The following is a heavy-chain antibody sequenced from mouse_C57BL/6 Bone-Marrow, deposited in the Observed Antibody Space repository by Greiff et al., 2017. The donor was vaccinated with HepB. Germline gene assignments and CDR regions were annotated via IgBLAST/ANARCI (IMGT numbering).Heavy chain of an antibody. CDR2: IYPGDGDT. V-gene: IGHV1-82*01. CDR1: GYAFSSSW. Sequence: VQLVESGPELVKPGASVKISCKASGYAFSSSWLNWVKQRPGKGLEWIGRIYPGDGDTNYNGKFKGKATLTADKSSSTAYMQLSSLTSEDSAVYFCARDYYGSISWFAYWGQGTLVTVSA. CDR3: ARDYYGSISWFAY. D-gene: IGHD1-1*01. J-gene: IGHJ3*01.